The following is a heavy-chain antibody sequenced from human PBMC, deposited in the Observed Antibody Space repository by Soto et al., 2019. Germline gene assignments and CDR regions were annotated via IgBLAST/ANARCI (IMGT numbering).Heavy chain of an antibody. CDR3: AHTIAYGDYGRNWFDP. V-gene: IGHV2-5*02. Sequence: QITLKESGPTLVKPTQTLALTCTFSGFSLSTSGVGVGWIRHPPGRALAWLALIYWDDDKRYSPSLKSRRTITKDTSKNQVGLTMTNMDPVDTATYYCAHTIAYGDYGRNWFDPWGQGTLVTVSS. D-gene: IGHD4-17*01. CDR2: IYWDDDK. CDR1: GFSLSTSGVG. J-gene: IGHJ5*02.